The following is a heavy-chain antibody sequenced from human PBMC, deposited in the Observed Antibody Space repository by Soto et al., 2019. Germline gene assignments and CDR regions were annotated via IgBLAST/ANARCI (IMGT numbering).Heavy chain of an antibody. CDR1: GFTFRTYG. V-gene: IGHV3-30*03. D-gene: IGHD3-22*01. J-gene: IGHJ4*02. CDR2: ISYDGNQK. Sequence: QVQLVESGGGVVQPGRSLRLSCTVSGFTFRTYGMHWVRQAPGKGLEWVAVISYDGNQKYYADSVKGRFTVSRDNSKNTLYLQMNSLRADDTAVFYCARAHSTGYYDSSGYYLVDFWGQGTLVTVSS. CDR3: ARAHSTGYYDSSGYYLVDF.